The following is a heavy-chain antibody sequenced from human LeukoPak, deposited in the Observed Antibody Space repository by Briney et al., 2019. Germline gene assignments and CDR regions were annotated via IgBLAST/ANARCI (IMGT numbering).Heavy chain of an antibody. CDR3: AKDFRWSFHY. J-gene: IGHJ4*02. CDR2: IEHNGASK. D-gene: IGHD3-3*01. Sequence: GSLSLSCAASGFHFINNNMHWVRQAPGQGLEWLAFIEHNGASKKYADSVRGRFTISRDNSNNMLYLEMNSLRNEDTAVYYCAKDFRWSFHYWGQGTLVTVSS. V-gene: IGHV3-30*02. CDR1: GFHFINNN.